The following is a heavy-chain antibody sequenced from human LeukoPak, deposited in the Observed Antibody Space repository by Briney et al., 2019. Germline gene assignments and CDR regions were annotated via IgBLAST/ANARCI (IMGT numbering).Heavy chain of an antibody. J-gene: IGHJ6*04. CDR1: GFTFSSYG. D-gene: IGHD6-19*01. Sequence: GGSLRLSCAASGFTFSSYGMHWVRQAPGKGLEGVAVISYDGSNKYYADSVKGRFTISRDNSKNTLYLQMNSLRAEDTAVYYCAKDSSGIAVAGTGFYYGMDVWGKGTTVTVSS. CDR2: ISYDGSNK. CDR3: AKDSSGIAVAGTGFYYGMDV. V-gene: IGHV3-30*18.